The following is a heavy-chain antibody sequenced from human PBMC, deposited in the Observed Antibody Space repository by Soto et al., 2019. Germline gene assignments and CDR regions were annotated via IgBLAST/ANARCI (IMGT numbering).Heavy chain of an antibody. CDR3: AKYHLEIITIFGVADVPTWFDP. CDR1: GFTFSSYA. J-gene: IGHJ5*02. Sequence: PGGSLRLSCAASGFTFSSYAMSWVRQAPGKGLEWVSAISGSGGSTYYADSVKGRFTISRDNSKNTLYLQMNSLRAEDTAVYYCAKYHLEIITIFGVADVPTWFDPCGEGT. D-gene: IGHD3-3*01. V-gene: IGHV3-23*01. CDR2: ISGSGGST.